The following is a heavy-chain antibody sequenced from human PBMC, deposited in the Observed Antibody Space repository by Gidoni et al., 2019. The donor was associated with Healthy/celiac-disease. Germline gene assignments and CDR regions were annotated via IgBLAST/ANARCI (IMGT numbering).Heavy chain of an antibody. CDR1: GFTSRIYC. Sequence: QVPLVASGGGGVQPGRSLILSCAASGFTSRIYCIDGVRKAPGKGLEWVAVIWYDGRNKYYADTVKGRFNIARDNSKNTLYLQMNSLRAEDTAVYYCARDSFNSGRGYYYYGMDVWGQGTTVTVSS. CDR2: IWYDGRNK. D-gene: IGHD3-10*01. J-gene: IGHJ6*02. V-gene: IGHV3-33*01. CDR3: ARDSFNSGRGYYYYGMDV.